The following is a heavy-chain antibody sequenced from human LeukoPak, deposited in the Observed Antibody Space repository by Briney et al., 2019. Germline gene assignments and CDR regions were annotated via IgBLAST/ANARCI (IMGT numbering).Heavy chain of an antibody. CDR2: IYDSGSA. J-gene: IGHJ4*02. V-gene: IGHV4-59*08. CDR1: GCSISNFH. CDR3: ARHSNRGWYTIYY. D-gene: IGHD6-19*01. Sequence: KPSETLSLTCTVSGCSISNFHWSWIRQPPGKGLEWMGYIYDSGSANYNPSLKSRVTISLDTSKRQFSLKLSSVTAADTAVYYCARHSNRGWYTIYYWGQGTLVTVSS.